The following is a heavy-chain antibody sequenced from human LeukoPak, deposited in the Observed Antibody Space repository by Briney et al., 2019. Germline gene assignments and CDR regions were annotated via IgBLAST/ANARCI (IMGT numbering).Heavy chain of an antibody. Sequence: PGGSLRLSCAASGFTFTRFWLTWVRQSPGRGLEWVANINPDGTKTTYVDSVEGRFAISRDNAKNLVFLLMTSLRAKDTAMYYCATAPASVDSSWGQGTLVAVSS. CDR2: INPDGTKT. CDR1: GFTFTRFW. D-gene: IGHD3-3*01. CDR3: ATAPASVDSS. J-gene: IGHJ5*02. V-gene: IGHV3-7*01.